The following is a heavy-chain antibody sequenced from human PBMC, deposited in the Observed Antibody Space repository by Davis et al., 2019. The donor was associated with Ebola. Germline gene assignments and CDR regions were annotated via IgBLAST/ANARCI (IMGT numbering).Heavy chain of an antibody. CDR2: ISAGGTAP. CDR1: EFTFSSYG. Sequence: PGGSLRLSCAASEFTFSSYGMTWVRQAPGKGLEWVSSISAGGTAPYYADSVKGRVSISRDNSKNTVYLQMDSLTAEDTATYFCASRGISSTYWAFDIWGQGAMVTVSS. CDR3: ASRGISSTYWAFDI. D-gene: IGHD1-14*01. V-gene: IGHV3-23*01. J-gene: IGHJ3*02.